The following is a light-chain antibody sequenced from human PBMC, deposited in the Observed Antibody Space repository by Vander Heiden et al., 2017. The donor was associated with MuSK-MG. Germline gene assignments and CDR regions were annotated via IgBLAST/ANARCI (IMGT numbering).Light chain of an antibody. Sequence: IQMTQSPSSLSASIGDRVTITCRASQDIRNALGWFQQKSGKAPKRLIYAASTLQSGVPSRFSGSTSGTEFTLTINSLQPEDLATYYCLQHNSYPYTFGQGTKLEIK. CDR2: AAS. V-gene: IGKV1-17*01. CDR3: LQHNSYPYT. J-gene: IGKJ2*01. CDR1: QDIRNA.